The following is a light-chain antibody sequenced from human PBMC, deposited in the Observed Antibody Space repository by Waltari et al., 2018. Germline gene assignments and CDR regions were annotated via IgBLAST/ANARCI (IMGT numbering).Light chain of an antibody. Sequence: EIVLTQSPGTLSLSPGQRATLSCRARQSVSGNNLAWYQQKPAQAPRLRSHGASNRATGIPDRFSGSGSGTDFTLTISRLEPEDFAVYYCQQYGRSWNTFGQGTKLEIK. CDR3: QQYGRSWNT. J-gene: IGKJ2*01. CDR2: GAS. V-gene: IGKV3-20*01. CDR1: QSVSGNN.